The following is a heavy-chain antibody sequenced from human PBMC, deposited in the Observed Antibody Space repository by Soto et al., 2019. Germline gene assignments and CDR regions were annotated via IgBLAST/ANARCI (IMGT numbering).Heavy chain of an antibody. CDR2: IIPIFGTA. CDR1: GGTFSSYA. Sequence: WASVKVSCKASGGTFSSYAISWVRQAPGQGLEWMGGIIPIFGTANYAQKFQGRVTITADKSTSTASMELSSLRSEDTAVYYCARPREGATRYNFDYWGQGTLVTVSS. D-gene: IGHD1-26*01. J-gene: IGHJ4*02. CDR3: ARPREGATRYNFDY. V-gene: IGHV1-69*06.